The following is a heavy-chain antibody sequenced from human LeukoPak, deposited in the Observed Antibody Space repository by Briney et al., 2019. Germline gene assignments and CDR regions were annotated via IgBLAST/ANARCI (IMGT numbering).Heavy chain of an antibody. D-gene: IGHD1-26*01. CDR3: ARPVVGQLVGATGSVDY. CDR1: GFSFDDYA. CDR2: ISGDGGNT. J-gene: IGHJ4*02. V-gene: IGHV3-43*02. Sequence: PGGSLRLSCAASGFSFDDYAMHWVRQAPGKGLEWVSLISGDGGNTYYADSVKGRFTISRDNTKNTLSLQMNSLRTEDTAVYYCARPVVGQLVGATGSVDYWGQGTLVTVSS.